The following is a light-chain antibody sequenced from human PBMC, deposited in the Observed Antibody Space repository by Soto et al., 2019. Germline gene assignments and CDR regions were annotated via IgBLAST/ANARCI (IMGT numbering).Light chain of an antibody. Sequence: QSVLTQPPSVSAAPRQRVTISCSGSSSNIGNNYVSWYQQLPGTAPKLLIYDNNNRPSGIPDRFSGSKSGTSATLGITGLQTGDEADYYCGTWDSGLTTVVFGGGTKVTVL. V-gene: IGLV1-51*01. J-gene: IGLJ2*01. CDR2: DNN. CDR1: SSNIGNNY. CDR3: GTWDSGLTTVV.